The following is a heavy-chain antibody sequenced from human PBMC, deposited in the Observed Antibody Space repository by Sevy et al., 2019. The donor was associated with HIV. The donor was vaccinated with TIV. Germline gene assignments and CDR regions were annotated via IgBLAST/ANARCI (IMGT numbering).Heavy chain of an antibody. D-gene: IGHD6-13*01. CDR3: AREDGSRQYFQY. Sequence: GGSLRLSCAASGFTFSSYAMSWVRQAPGKGLEWVSYISNSGSIIYYEDSVKGRFTISRDNAKNSLYLQMNSLRAEDTAVYYCAREDGSRQYFQYWGQGTLVTVSS. V-gene: IGHV3-48*03. CDR1: GFTFSSYA. CDR2: ISNSGSII. J-gene: IGHJ1*01.